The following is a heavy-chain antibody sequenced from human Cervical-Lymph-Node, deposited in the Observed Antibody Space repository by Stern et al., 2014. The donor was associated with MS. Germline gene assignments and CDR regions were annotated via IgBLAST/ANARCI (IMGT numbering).Heavy chain of an antibody. Sequence: EVQLVESGAEVKKPGESLTISCKGFGYSFNIYWIAWVRQRPGKGLEWMGIIYPDDSDTGYSPSFQGQVTFSVDKSISTAYLQWNSLKPSDTATYFCARRGMDVWGQGTSVTVSS. CDR3: ARRGMDV. V-gene: IGHV5-51*01. CDR1: GYSFNIYW. J-gene: IGHJ6*02. CDR2: IYPDDSDT.